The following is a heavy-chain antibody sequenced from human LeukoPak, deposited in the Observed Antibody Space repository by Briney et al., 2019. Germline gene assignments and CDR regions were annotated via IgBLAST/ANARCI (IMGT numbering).Heavy chain of an antibody. CDR3: ARGSGYVSAFDI. V-gene: IGHV1-69*13. CDR2: IIPIFGTA. CDR1: GGTFSGYA. Sequence: GASVKVSCKASGGTFSGYAISWVRQAPGQGLEWMGGIIPIFGTANYAQKFQGRVTITADESTSTAYMELSSLRSEDTAVYYCARGSGYVSAFDIWGQRTMVTVSS. D-gene: IGHD3-10*01. J-gene: IGHJ3*02.